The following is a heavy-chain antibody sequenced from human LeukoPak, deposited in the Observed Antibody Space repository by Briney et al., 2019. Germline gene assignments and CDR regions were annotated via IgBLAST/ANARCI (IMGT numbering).Heavy chain of an antibody. V-gene: IGHV3-21*01. CDR3: AREPDYGDYAPFDY. CDR1: GFTFSSYS. Sequence: GGSLRLSCAASGFTFSSYSMNWVRQAPGKGLEWVSSISSSSSCIYYADSVKGRFTISRDNAKNSLYLQMNSLRAEDTAVYYCAREPDYGDYAPFDYWGQGTLVTVSS. CDR2: ISSSSSCI. D-gene: IGHD4-17*01. J-gene: IGHJ4*02.